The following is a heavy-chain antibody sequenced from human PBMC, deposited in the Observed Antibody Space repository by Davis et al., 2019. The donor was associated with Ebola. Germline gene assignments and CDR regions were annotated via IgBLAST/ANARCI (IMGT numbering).Heavy chain of an antibody. CDR2: INQSGST. CDR1: GGSFSGYY. D-gene: IGHD3-16*02. V-gene: IGHV4-34*09. Sequence: PSETLSLTCAVYGGSFSGYYWSWIRQPPGKGLEWIGEINQSGSTNYNPSLKSRVTISVDTSKNQFSLKLSSVTAADTAVYYCARAEAFGLHLGELSSWGWFDPWGQGTLVTVSS. J-gene: IGHJ5*02. CDR3: ARAEAFGLHLGELSSWGWFDP.